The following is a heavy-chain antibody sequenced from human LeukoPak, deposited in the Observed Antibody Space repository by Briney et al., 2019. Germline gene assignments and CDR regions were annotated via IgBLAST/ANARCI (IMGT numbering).Heavy chain of an antibody. V-gene: IGHV3-23*01. CDR1: GFILSNYD. CDR3: AKFDYGDY. CDR2: LSGSGSST. Sequence: PGGSLRLSCAASGFILSNYDVSWVCQAPGRGLEWVSSLSGSGSSTYYADSVKGRFTISRDRSTNTLYVQMNSLRAEDTAIYYCAKFDYGDYWGQGTLVTVSS. J-gene: IGHJ4*02.